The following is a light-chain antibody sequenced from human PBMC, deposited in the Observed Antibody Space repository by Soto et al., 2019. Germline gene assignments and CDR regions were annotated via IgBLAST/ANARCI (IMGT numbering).Light chain of an antibody. Sequence: QAVVTQEPSLTVSPGGTVTLTCASSTGAVTSGYYPSWFQQKPGQAPRALIYSTSVKHSWTPARFSGSLLGGKAALTLSGVQPEDEAEYYCLLYYGGAQSVVFGGGTKLTVL. CDR3: LLYYGGAQSVV. CDR2: STS. J-gene: IGLJ2*01. CDR1: TGAVTSGYY. V-gene: IGLV7-43*01.